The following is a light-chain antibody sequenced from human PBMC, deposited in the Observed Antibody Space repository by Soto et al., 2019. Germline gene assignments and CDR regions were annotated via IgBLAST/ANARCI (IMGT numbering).Light chain of an antibody. CDR2: AAS. J-gene: IGKJ1*01. CDR1: QGISNA. CDR3: QHYNSAPWS. V-gene: IGKV1-27*01. Sequence: DIQMTQSPSSLSASVGDRVTITCRASQGISNALAWYQQRPGKVPKLLMYAASTLQSGVPSRFSGSGSGIDFTLTISSFQPEDVATYYCQHYNSAPWSFGQGTKVDIK.